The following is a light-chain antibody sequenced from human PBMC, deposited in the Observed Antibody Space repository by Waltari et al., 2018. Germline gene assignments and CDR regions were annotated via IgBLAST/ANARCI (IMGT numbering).Light chain of an antibody. J-gene: IGLJ2*01. V-gene: IGLV2-11*01. Sequence: QSALTQPRSVSRSHGQSVTISRTGTSSDVGGYNSVSWYQQHPGKAPKLMIYDVSKRPSGVPDRFSGSKSGNTASLTISGLQAEDEADYYCCSDAGSYTWVVFGGGTKLTVL. CDR2: DVS. CDR1: SSDVGGYNS. CDR3: CSDAGSYTWVV.